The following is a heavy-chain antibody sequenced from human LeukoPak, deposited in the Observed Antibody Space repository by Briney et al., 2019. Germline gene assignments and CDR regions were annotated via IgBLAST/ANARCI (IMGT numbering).Heavy chain of an antibody. Sequence: GGSLRLSCAASRFTLDAFAMHWVRQAPGKGLEWVSLIDKDGRKTYYADSVKGRFTISRDNSKNSLYLQMNSLRTEDTALYYCATWAFYHSLDVWGRGATVIVSS. CDR3: ATWAFYHSLDV. CDR2: IDKDGRKT. V-gene: IGHV3-43*02. CDR1: RFTLDAFA. J-gene: IGHJ6*02. D-gene: IGHD1-26*01.